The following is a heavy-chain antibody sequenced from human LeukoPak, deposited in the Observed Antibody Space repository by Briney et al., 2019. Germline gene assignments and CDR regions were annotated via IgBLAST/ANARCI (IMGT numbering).Heavy chain of an antibody. CDR1: GVSISSGDYY. V-gene: IGHV4-30-4*01. J-gene: IGHJ5*02. CDR2: MYYSGST. D-gene: IGHD3-22*01. CDR3: ARPYYYDSRIDP. Sequence: SETLSLTCTVPGVSISSGDYYWSWIRQPPGKGLEWIGYMYYSGSTYYNPSLKSRVTISADTSKNQFSLKLSSVTAADTAVYYCARPYYYDSRIDPWGQGTLVTVSS.